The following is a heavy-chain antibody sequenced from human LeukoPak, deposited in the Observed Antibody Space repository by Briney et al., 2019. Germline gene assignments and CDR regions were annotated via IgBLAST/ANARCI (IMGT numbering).Heavy chain of an antibody. D-gene: IGHD3-22*01. Sequence: SETLSLTCTVSGGSISSYYWSWIRQPPGKGLEWIGYIYYSGSTNYNPSLKSRVTISVDTSKNQFSLKLSSVTAADTAVYYCARDKFGGHYDSSGYYPWYFDLWGRGTLVTVSS. CDR3: ARDKFGGHYDSSGYYPWYFDL. J-gene: IGHJ2*01. CDR2: IYYSGST. V-gene: IGHV4-59*01. CDR1: GGSISSYY.